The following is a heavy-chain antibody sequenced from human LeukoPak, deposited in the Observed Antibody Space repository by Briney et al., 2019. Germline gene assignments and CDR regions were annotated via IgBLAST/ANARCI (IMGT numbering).Heavy chain of an antibody. CDR1: GFTLSSYG. CDR2: IRYDGSNK. Sequence: QPGGSLRLSCAASGFTLSSYGMHWVRQAPGKGLEWVAFIRYDGSNKYYADSVKGRFTISRDNSKNTLYLQMNSLRAEDTAVYYCAKDRDITVLLWFGESSNAFDIWGQGTMVTVSS. V-gene: IGHV3-30*02. D-gene: IGHD3-10*01. CDR3: AKDRDITVLLWFGESSNAFDI. J-gene: IGHJ3*02.